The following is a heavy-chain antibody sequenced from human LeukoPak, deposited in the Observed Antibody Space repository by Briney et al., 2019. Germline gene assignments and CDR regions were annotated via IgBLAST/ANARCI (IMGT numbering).Heavy chain of an antibody. CDR2: IYSGGTT. D-gene: IGHD4/OR15-4a*01. V-gene: IGHV3-53*01. Sequence: RGSLRLSCAASGFSVSSKFMTWVRQAPGERLEWGSIIYSGGTTYYADTVKGRFTISRDNSKNTLYLKMNSLRAAATAVYSCARDYGEVGDYFDYWGQGTLVTVSS. CDR1: GFSVSSKF. CDR3: ARDYGEVGDYFDY. J-gene: IGHJ4*02.